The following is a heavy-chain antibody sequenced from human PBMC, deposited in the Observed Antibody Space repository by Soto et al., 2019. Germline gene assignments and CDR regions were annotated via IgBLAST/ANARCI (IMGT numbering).Heavy chain of an antibody. CDR3: AALWFGELLSAFDI. J-gene: IGHJ3*02. CDR1: GYSFTSYL. D-gene: IGHD3-10*01. V-gene: IGHV5-51*01. CDR2: FYRGDSDT. Sequence: GESLKISCKGSGYSFTSYLIGWVRQMPGKGLEWMGIFYRGDSDTRYSPFFQGQVTISADKSISTAYLQWSSLKASDPAMYYCAALWFGELLSAFDIWGQGTMVTVSS.